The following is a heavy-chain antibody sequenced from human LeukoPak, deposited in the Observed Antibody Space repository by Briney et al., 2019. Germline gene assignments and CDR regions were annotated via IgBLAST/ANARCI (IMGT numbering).Heavy chain of an antibody. CDR1: GYTFTGYY. CDR2: MNPNSGNT. V-gene: IGHV1-8*02. CDR3: ARGRFLYYYDSSGSDAFDI. D-gene: IGHD3-22*01. J-gene: IGHJ3*02. Sequence: ASVKVSCKASGYTFTGYYMHWVRQAPGQGLEWMGWMNPNSGNTGYAQKFQGRVTMTRNTSISTAYMELSSLRSEDTAVYYCARGRFLYYYDSSGSDAFDIWGQGTMVTVSS.